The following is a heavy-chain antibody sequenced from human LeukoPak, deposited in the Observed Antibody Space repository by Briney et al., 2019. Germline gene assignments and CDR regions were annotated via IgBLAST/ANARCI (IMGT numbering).Heavy chain of an antibody. CDR3: ARDSYYFGSGSYFLIDN. Sequence: GKSLRLSCAASGFTFSTYAMHWVRQAPGKGLEWVAIIPYDESEKYYAGSVEGRFTISRDNSKNTLYLQMNSLRAEDTAVYYCARDSYYFGSGSYFLIDNWGQGTLVTVSS. J-gene: IGHJ4*02. V-gene: IGHV3-30*17. D-gene: IGHD3-10*01. CDR1: GFTFSTYA. CDR2: IPYDESEK.